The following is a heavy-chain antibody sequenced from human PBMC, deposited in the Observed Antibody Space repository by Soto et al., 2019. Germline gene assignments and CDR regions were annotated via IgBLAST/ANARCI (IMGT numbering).Heavy chain of an antibody. CDR3: ARHRYYALDY. V-gene: IGHV3-7*03. CDR1: GFTFNTYW. CDR2: IKQDGREE. D-gene: IGHD3-16*02. J-gene: IGHJ4*02. Sequence: EVQLVESGGDVVQPGGSLRLSCTASGFTFNTYWMNWVRQAPGRGLEWVANIKQDGREEYSIDAVKRRFTVSRDNAKNSLYLQMTSLSSEDKAVYYCARHRYYALDYWGQGSPVTVS.